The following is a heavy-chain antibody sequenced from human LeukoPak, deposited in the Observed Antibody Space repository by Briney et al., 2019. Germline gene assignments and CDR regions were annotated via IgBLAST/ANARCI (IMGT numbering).Heavy chain of an antibody. CDR2: IYHSGST. V-gene: IGHV4-30-2*01. J-gene: IGHJ5*02. CDR3: ARRITTRWFDP. D-gene: IGHD3-22*01. Sequence: SETLSLTCAVSGGSISSGGYSWSWIRQPPGKGLEWIGYIYHSGSTYYNPSLKSRVTISVDGSKNQFSLKLSSVTAADTAVYYCARRITTRWFDPWGQGTLVTVSS. CDR1: GGSISSGGYS.